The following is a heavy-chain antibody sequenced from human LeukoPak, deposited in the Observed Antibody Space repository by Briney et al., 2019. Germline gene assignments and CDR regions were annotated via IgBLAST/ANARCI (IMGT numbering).Heavy chain of an antibody. CDR2: ISAYNGNT. J-gene: IGHJ4*02. CDR1: GYTFTSYG. V-gene: IGHV1-18*01. Sequence: ASVKVSCKASGYTFTSYGISCVRQAPGQGLEWMGWISAYNGNTNYAQKLRGRVTMTTDTSTSTAYMELRSLRSDDTAVYYCARDGGASELLGYLDYWGQGTLVTVSS. CDR3: ARDGGASELLGYLDY. D-gene: IGHD1-26*01.